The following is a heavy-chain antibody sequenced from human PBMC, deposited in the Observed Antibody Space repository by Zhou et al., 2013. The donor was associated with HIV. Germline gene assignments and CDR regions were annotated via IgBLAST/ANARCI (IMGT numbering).Heavy chain of an antibody. J-gene: IGHJ4*02. D-gene: IGHD1-26*01. Sequence: QVQLVQSGAEVKKPGASLRVSCMTSGYTFSNFGVSWVRQAPGQGLEWMGIVNPSGGPTIYAQKFQGRVTMTRDTSASTVYMELSSLRSEDTAVYYCARAVVGASAFDYWGQGTLVTVSS. CDR2: VNPSGGPT. V-gene: IGHV1-46*01. CDR3: ARAVVGASAFDY. CDR1: GYTFSNFG.